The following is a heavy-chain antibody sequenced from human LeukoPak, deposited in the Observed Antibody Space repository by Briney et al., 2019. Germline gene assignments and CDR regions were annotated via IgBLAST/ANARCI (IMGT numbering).Heavy chain of an antibody. CDR1: GFTFNAFG. CDR3: ARYSSSSSDAFDI. D-gene: IGHD6-6*01. V-gene: IGHV3-21*01. J-gene: IGHJ3*02. CDR2: ISSSSSYI. Sequence: KPGGSLRLSCVASGFTFNAFGMHWVRQAPGKGLEWVSFISSSSSYIHYADSVKGRFTISRDNAKNSLYLQMNSLRAEDTAVYYCARYSSSSSDAFDIWGQGTMVTVSS.